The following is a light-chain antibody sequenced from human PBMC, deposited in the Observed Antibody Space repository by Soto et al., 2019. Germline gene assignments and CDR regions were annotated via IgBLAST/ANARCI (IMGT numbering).Light chain of an antibody. V-gene: IGKV4-1*01. Sequence: DIVMTQSPDSLAVSLGERATINCKSSQSVLYSPNNKNYLAWYQQKPGQPPKLLVYWASTRESGVRDRFSGSGSGTDFTLTINSLEAEDVAVYYCQQYHSHPQTFGQGTKVEIK. J-gene: IGKJ1*01. CDR3: QQYHSHPQT. CDR1: QSVLYSPNNKNY. CDR2: WAS.